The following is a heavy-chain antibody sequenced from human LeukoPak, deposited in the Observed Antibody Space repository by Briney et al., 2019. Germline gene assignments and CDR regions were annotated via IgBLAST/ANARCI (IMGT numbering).Heavy chain of an antibody. CDR1: GGSISSYY. Sequence: SETLSLTCTVSGGSISSYYWSWVRQPAGKGLEWIGRIYTSGITNYNPSLKSRVTISVDTSKNQFSLNLSSVTAAYTAVYYCARDLRGNYGILDYWGQGTLVTVSP. J-gene: IGHJ4*02. D-gene: IGHD4-11*01. V-gene: IGHV4-4*07. CDR3: ARDLRGNYGILDY. CDR2: IYTSGIT.